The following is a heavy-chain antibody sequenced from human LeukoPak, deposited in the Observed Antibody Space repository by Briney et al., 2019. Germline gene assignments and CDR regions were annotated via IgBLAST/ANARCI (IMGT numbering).Heavy chain of an antibody. Sequence: PGGSLRLSCAASGFTFSSYEMNWVGQAPGKGLEWVSYISSSRYTIYYADSVKGRFTISRDNDKNSLYLQMNSLRAEDTAVYYCARDHIAVAGPDAFDIWGQGTMVTVSS. V-gene: IGHV3-48*03. CDR3: ARDHIAVAGPDAFDI. J-gene: IGHJ3*02. CDR2: ISSSRYTI. D-gene: IGHD6-19*01. CDR1: GFTFSSYE.